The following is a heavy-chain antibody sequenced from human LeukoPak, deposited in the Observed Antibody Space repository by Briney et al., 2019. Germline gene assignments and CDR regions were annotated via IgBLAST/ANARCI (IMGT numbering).Heavy chain of an antibody. V-gene: IGHV4-34*01. CDR2: INHSGST. CDR1: GGSFSGYY. J-gene: IGHJ4*02. D-gene: IGHD3-16*02. Sequence: PSETLSLTCAVYGGSFSGYYWSWIRQPPGKGLEWIGEINHSGSTNYNPSLKSRVTISVDTSKNQFSLKLSSVTAADTAVYYCARGRPATLGSMITFGGVIVIRPFDYWGQGTLVTVSS. CDR3: ARGRPATLGSMITFGGVIVIRPFDY.